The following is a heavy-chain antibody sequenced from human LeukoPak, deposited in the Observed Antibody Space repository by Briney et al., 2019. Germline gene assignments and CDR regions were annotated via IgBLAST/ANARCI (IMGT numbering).Heavy chain of an antibody. D-gene: IGHD3-3*01. CDR2: IYTSGAT. V-gene: IGHV4-61*02. Sequence: PSETLSLTCTVSGGSISSGSYYWSWIRQPAGKGLEWIGRIYTSGATNYNPSFKSRVTMSIDTSKKEFTLKLTSVTAADTAVYYCARDQYFDFWSSNATPYYFDYWGQGSQVTVSS. CDR3: ARDQYFDFWSSNATPYYFDY. J-gene: IGHJ4*02. CDR1: GGSISSGSYY.